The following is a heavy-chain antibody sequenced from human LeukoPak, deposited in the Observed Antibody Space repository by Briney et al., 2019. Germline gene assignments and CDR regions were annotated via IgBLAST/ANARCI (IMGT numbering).Heavy chain of an antibody. Sequence: GASVKVSCKASGGTFSSYAISWVRQAPGQGLEWMGGIIPIFGTANYAQKFHGRVTITADESTSTAYMELSSLRSEDTAVYYCAANFLYSSSSGQNYYGMDVWGQGTTVTVSS. D-gene: IGHD6-6*01. J-gene: IGHJ6*02. V-gene: IGHV1-69*13. CDR3: AANFLYSSSSGQNYYGMDV. CDR1: GGTFSSYA. CDR2: IIPIFGTA.